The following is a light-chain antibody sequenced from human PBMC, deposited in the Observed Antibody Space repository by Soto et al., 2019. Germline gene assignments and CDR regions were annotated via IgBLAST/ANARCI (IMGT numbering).Light chain of an antibody. CDR1: QSISSY. V-gene: IGKV1-39*01. Sequence: DIQMTQSPSSLSASVGDRVTITCRASQSISSYLNWYQQKPGTAPKLLIYGASTLQSGVPSRFSGGGSGTDFTLTISSLQPEDFATYYCQQSYSTPRTFGQGTKVEI. J-gene: IGKJ1*01. CDR2: GAS. CDR3: QQSYSTPRT.